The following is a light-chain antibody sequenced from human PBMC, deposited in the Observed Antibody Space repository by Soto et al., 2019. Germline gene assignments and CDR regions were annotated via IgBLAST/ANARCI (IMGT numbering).Light chain of an antibody. Sequence: DIHMTQSPSTLSASVGDRVTITCRASQSISSWLAWYQQKPGKAPKLLIYKASSLESVVPSRFSGSGSGTEFTLSSSRLQSDDFATYYCQQYNSYSGACGQGTKLEIK. CDR3: QQYNSYSGA. CDR2: KAS. V-gene: IGKV1-5*03. CDR1: QSISSW. J-gene: IGKJ2*01.